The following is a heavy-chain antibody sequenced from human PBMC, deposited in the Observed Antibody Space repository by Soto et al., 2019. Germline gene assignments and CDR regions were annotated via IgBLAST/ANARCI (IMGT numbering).Heavy chain of an antibody. D-gene: IGHD3-3*01. CDR3: VKDLNFDFWTGYRYYAMEI. Sequence: EEQLLESGGDLVQPGGSLKLSCAASGFTFSRYAMNWVRQAPGKGLEWVSSINGNGRKTSYADSVRGRFTISRDNSKKTLFLHVNSLRAEDTAVYYCVKDLNFDFWTGYRYYAMEIWGQGTTVTVS. CDR1: GFTFSRYA. CDR2: INGNGRKT. J-gene: IGHJ6*02. V-gene: IGHV3-23*01.